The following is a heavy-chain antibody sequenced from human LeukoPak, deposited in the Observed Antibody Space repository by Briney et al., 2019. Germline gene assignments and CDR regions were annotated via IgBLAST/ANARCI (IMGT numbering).Heavy chain of an antibody. D-gene: IGHD6-6*01. CDR1: SFSVSNAC. CDR2: IYGGGDT. CDR3: TRLLPSSHHFFDS. Sequence: GRSLTPSRPLSSFSVSNACTGSARQDPREWLEWDSFIYGGGDTYYADSVRGRVTISRDNFENTLFLQMDRLRAEDTAVYYCTRLLPSSHHFFDSWGQGTLVTVSS. J-gene: IGHJ4*02. V-gene: IGHV3-53*01.